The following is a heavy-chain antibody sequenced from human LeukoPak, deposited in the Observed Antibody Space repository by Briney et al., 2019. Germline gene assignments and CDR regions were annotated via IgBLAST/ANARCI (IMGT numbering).Heavy chain of an antibody. D-gene: IGHD5-12*01. CDR3: ARGLINGHDFDY. CDR2: INPNSGGT. CDR1: GYTFTGYY. Sequence: GASVKVSCKTSGYTFTGYYMHWVRQAPGQGLEWMGWINPNSGGTNYAQNLQGWVTMTRDTSVSTGYLELTRLTSDDTAVYYCARGLINGHDFDYWGQGTLVTVSS. J-gene: IGHJ4*02. V-gene: IGHV1-2*04.